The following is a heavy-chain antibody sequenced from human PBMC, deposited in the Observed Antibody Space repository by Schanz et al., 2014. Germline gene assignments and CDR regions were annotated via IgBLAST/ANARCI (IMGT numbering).Heavy chain of an antibody. CDR3: AKNWKDDQKVVRPGWSDGMDV. CDR1: ELTLSTHA. CDR2: VTTGGGA. V-gene: IGHV3-23*01. J-gene: IGHJ6*02. D-gene: IGHD3-3*01. Sequence: LESGGTLVQPGGSLRLSCAGSELTLSTHAMTWVRQAPGKGLEWVSTVTTGGGAFYADSVKGRFTVSRDNSKNMLFLQMNSLRVEDMAIYYCAKNWKDDQKVVRPGWSDGMDVWGQGTTVTVSS.